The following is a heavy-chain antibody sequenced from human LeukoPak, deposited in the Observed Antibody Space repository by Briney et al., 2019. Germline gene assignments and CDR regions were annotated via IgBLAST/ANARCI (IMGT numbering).Heavy chain of an antibody. J-gene: IGHJ3*02. D-gene: IGHD2-2*01. V-gene: IGHV3-21*01. CDR3: ASRYCASANCYAFGI. CDR1: GFTFSSYS. Sequence: GGSLRLSCAASGFTFSSYSMNWVRQAPGKGLEWVSPISSDSNYIFYADSVQGRFTISRDNAENSLFLQMNSLRAEDTAVYYCASRYCASANCYAFGIWGQRTMVTVSS. CDR2: ISSDSNYI.